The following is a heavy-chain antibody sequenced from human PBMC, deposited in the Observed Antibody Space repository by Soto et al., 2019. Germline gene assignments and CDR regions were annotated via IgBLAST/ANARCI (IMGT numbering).Heavy chain of an antibody. V-gene: IGHV4-31*03. CDR3: ARSLPYYDFWSGLIGWFDP. CDR2: IYYSGST. CDR1: GGSISSGGYY. D-gene: IGHD3-3*01. J-gene: IGHJ5*02. Sequence: LSLTYTVSGGSISSGGYYGSWIRQHPGKCLGWMGDIYYSGSTCYKPSLKSRGTISVDTSKTQFSLPLSSVTVADTAVYYCARSLPYYDFWSGLIGWFDPWGQGTLVTVPS.